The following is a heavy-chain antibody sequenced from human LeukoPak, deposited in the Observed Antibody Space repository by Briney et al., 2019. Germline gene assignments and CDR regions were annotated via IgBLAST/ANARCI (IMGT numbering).Heavy chain of an antibody. D-gene: IGHD6-13*01. V-gene: IGHV3-23*01. CDR2: VSDSGSGT. Sequence: PGGSLRLSCAASGFTFSTYAMSWVRQAPGRGLEWVSAVSDSGSGTYYADSVKGRFTISRDNSKNTLYLQMTSLRAEATALYSCAKGKGSSGWYDWGQGTLVTVSS. J-gene: IGHJ4*02. CDR1: GFTFSTYA. CDR3: AKGKGSSGWYD.